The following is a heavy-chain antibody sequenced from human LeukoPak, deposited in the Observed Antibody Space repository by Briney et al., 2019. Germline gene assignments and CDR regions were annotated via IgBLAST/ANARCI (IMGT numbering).Heavy chain of an antibody. V-gene: IGHV1-3*01. D-gene: IGHD2-15*01. CDR1: GYSFTSNA. Sequence: ASVKVSCKASGYSFTSNAMHWVRQAPGQRLEWMGWINAGNGNTRYSQKFQGRLTITRDTSASTAYMELSSMRSEDTAVYCCARGGVATRGWSLADYWGKGPLVTV. CDR2: INAGNGNT. CDR3: ARGGVATRGWSLADY. J-gene: IGHJ4*02.